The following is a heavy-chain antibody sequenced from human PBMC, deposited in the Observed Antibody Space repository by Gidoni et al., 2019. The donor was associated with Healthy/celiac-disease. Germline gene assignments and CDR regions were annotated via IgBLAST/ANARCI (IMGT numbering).Heavy chain of an antibody. CDR1: RGPFSSCGYS. CDR3: ARRWELLGGGNWFDP. J-gene: IGHJ5*02. CDR2: IYYSGST. Sequence: QVQLQVYGPGLVQPSETLSLTCPVSRGPFSSCGYSLSWLRQHPGKALGWLGYIYYSGSTYYNPSLKSRVTISVDTSKNQFSLKLSSVTAADTAVYYCARRWELLGGGNWFDPWGQGTLVTVSS. D-gene: IGHD1-26*01. V-gene: IGHV4-31*03.